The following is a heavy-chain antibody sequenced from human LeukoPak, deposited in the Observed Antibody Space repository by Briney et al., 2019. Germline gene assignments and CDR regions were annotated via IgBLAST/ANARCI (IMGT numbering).Heavy chain of an antibody. CDR3: AREGSHLYYYYMDV. CDR1: GGSISSGGYY. V-gene: IGHV4-30-2*06. Sequence: PSETLSLTCTVSGGSISSGGYYWSWIRQSPGKGLEWIGYIYHSGSTYYNPSLKSRVTMSVDTSKNQFSLKLSSVTAADTAVYYCAREGSHLYYYYMDVWGKGTTVTVSS. CDR2: IYHSGST. J-gene: IGHJ6*03. D-gene: IGHD6-6*01.